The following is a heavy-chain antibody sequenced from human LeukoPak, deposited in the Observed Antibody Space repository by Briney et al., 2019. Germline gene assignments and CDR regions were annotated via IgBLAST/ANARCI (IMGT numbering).Heavy chain of an antibody. CDR1: GYTFTNYA. J-gene: IGHJ6*03. Sequence: ASVKVSCKASGYTFTNYAMNWVQQAPGRGLEWMGWINTYTGNPTYAQSFTGRFVFSLDTSVSTAYLQISSLKAEDTAVYYCARDYYYYMDVWGKGTTVTVSS. V-gene: IGHV7-4-1*02. CDR2: INTYTGNP. CDR3: ARDYYYYMDV.